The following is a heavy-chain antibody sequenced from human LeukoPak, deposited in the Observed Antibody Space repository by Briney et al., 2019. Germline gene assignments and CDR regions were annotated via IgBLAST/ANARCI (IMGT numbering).Heavy chain of an antibody. D-gene: IGHD1-14*01. V-gene: IGHV3-53*01. CDR1: GFTVSSNY. CDR2: IYSGGST. Sequence: GGSLTLSCAASGFTVSSNYMSWVRQAPGKGLEWVSVIYSGGSTYYADSVKGRFTISRDNSKNTLYLQMNSLRAEDTAVHYCARDPVPGDAFDIWGQGTMVTVSS. J-gene: IGHJ3*02. CDR3: ARDPVPGDAFDI.